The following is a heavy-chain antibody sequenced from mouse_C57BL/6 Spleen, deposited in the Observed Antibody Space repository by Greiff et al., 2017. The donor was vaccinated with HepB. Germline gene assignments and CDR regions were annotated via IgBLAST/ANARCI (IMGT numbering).Heavy chain of an antibody. D-gene: IGHD2-5*01. CDR1: GFTFSSYA. CDR3: TRDHYSNWFAY. J-gene: IGHJ3*01. V-gene: IGHV5-9-1*02. CDR2: ISSGGDYI. Sequence: EVMLVESGEGLVKPGGSLKLSCAASGFTFSSYAMSWVRQTPEKRLEWVAYISSGGDYIYYADTVKGRFTISRDNARNTLYLQMSSLKSEDTAMYYCTRDHYSNWFAYWGQGTLVTVSA.